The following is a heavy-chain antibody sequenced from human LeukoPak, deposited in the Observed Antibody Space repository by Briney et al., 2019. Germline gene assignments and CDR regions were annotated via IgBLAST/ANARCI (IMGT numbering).Heavy chain of an antibody. Sequence: SETLSLTCTVSVGSISSSSYYWRWIRQPPGKGLEWIRSIYYSGSTYYNPSLKSRVTISVDTSKNQFSLKLSTLTAADTGVHYCARHSTVHGIAAAGTGGFDYRGQGTLVTVSS. V-gene: IGHV4-39*01. CDR1: VGSISSSSYY. CDR3: ARHSTVHGIAAAGTGGFDY. D-gene: IGHD6-13*01. J-gene: IGHJ4*02. CDR2: IYYSGST.